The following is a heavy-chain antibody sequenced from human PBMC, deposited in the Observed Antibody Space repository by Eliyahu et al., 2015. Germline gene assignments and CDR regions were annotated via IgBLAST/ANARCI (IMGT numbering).Heavy chain of an antibody. J-gene: IGHJ4*02. CDR3: ARRDCSGGSCVLWD. CDR2: IYYSGST. CDR1: GXSISSYY. D-gene: IGHD2-15*01. Sequence: QVQLQESGPGLVKPSETLSLTCTVSGXSISSYYWSWIRQPPGKGLEWIGYIYYSGSTNYNPSLKSRVTISVDTSKNQFSLKLSSVTAADTAVYYCARRDCSGGSCVLWDWGQGTLVTVSS. V-gene: IGHV4-59*08.